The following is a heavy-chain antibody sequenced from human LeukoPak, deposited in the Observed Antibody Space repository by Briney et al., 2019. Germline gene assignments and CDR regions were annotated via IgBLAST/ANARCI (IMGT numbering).Heavy chain of an antibody. J-gene: IGHJ4*02. V-gene: IGHV3-23*01. CDR2: IGGSDDTT. D-gene: IGHD2-15*01. CDR1: GFSLRTYA. Sequence: GGSLRLSCAASGFSLRTYAMNWVRQVPGKGLEWVSSIGGSDDTTYYADSVKGRFTISSDFSTNTVSLQMNSLRAEDTAVYSCAKGLVVNDNYFDNWGQGTLVTVSS. CDR3: AKGLVVNDNYFDN.